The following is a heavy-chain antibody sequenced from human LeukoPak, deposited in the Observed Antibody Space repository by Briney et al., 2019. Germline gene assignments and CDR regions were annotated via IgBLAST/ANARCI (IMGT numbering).Heavy chain of an antibody. CDR1: GFTFSSYW. CDR3: GRVGYCSSTSCYTNQYYFDY. J-gene: IGHJ4*02. D-gene: IGHD2-2*02. Sequence: PGGSLRLSXAASGFTFSSYWMSWVRQAPGKGLEWVANIKQDGSEKYYVDSVKGRFTISRDNAKNSLYLQMNSLRAEDTAVYYCGRVGYCSSTSCYTNQYYFDYWGQGTLVTVSS. V-gene: IGHV3-7*01. CDR2: IKQDGSEK.